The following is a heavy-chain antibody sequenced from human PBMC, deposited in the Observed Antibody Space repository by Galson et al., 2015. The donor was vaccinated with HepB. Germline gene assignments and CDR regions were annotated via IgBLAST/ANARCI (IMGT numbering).Heavy chain of an antibody. J-gene: IGHJ6*03. D-gene: IGHD2-2*01. CDR3: ARDLVVVVPAARADYYYYMDV. CDR1: GYTFTSYA. Sequence: SVKVSCKASGYTFTSYAMHWVRQAPGQRLEWMGWINAGNGNTKYSQKFQGRVTITRDTSASTAYMELSSLRSEDTAVYYCARDLVVVVPAARADYYYYMDVWGKGTTVTVSS. V-gene: IGHV1-3*01. CDR2: INAGNGNT.